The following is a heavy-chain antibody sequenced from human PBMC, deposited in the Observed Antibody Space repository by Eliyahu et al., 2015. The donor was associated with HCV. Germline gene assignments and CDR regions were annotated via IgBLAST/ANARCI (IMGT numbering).Heavy chain of an antibody. Sequence: EVQLLESGGGFVQPGESLRXSCAAXGFTFSRYAMXWVRQAPGXGLGWVSGISGSDSSTYYADSVKGRFTISRDNSKNTLYLQINNLRAEDTAVYFCAKNGPVATIMSYFDYWGQGTLVTVSS. V-gene: IGHV3-23*01. J-gene: IGHJ4*02. CDR2: ISGSDSST. D-gene: IGHD5-24*01. CDR1: GFTFSRYA. CDR3: AKNGPVATIMSYFDY.